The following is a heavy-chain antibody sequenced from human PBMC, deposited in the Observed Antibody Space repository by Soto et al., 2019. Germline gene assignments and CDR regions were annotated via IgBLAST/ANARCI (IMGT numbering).Heavy chain of an antibody. V-gene: IGHV1-69*13. Sequence: ASVKVSCKVSGGIFSSYAISWLRQAPGQGLEWMGAVIPILGQAYYAQNLQDRVTITADESTRTTYMELSSLRSEDTAVYFCARVGGVGAPPGADYWGQGTLVTVSS. D-gene: IGHD1-26*01. CDR2: VIPILGQA. CDR3: ARVGGVGAPPGADY. CDR1: GGIFSSYA. J-gene: IGHJ4*02.